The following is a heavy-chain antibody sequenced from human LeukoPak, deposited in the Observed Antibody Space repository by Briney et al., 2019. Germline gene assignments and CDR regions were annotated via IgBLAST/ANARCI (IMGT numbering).Heavy chain of an antibody. CDR3: ARGKRNYYDSSGYYYNWFDP. V-gene: IGHV4-34*01. CDR2: INHSGST. CDR1: GGSFSGYY. J-gene: IGHJ5*02. D-gene: IGHD3-22*01. Sequence: PSETLSLTCAVYGGSFSGYYWSWIRQPPGKGLEWIGEINHSGSTNYNPSLKSRVTISVDTSKNQFSLKLSSVTAADTAVYYCARGKRNYYDSSGYYYNWFDPWGQGTLVTVSS.